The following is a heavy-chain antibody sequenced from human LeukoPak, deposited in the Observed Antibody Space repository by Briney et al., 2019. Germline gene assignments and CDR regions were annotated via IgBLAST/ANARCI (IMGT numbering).Heavy chain of an antibody. J-gene: IGHJ5*02. CDR2: INPNSGGT. D-gene: IGHD3-10*01. CDR1: GYTFTGYY. Sequence: GASMKVSCKASGYTFTGYYMHWVRQAPGQGLEWMGWINPNSGGTNYAQKFQGRVTMTRDTSISTAYMELSRLRSDDTAVYYCARDYYYGSGSYFSPRTPFDPWGQETLVTVSS. V-gene: IGHV1-2*02. CDR3: ARDYYYGSGSYFSPRTPFDP.